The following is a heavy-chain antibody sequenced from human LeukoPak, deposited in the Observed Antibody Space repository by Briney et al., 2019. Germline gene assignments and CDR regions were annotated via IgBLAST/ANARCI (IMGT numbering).Heavy chain of an antibody. CDR2: IKRDGSER. CDR3: ARDKEAAVDFWSGYYPL. CDR1: GFILSSYW. V-gene: IGHV3-7*01. Sequence: GGSLRLSCAASGFILSSYWMGWVRQAPGKGLEWVANIKRDGSERYYVDSVKGRLTISRDNAQNSLYLQMNSLRDEDTGVYYCARDKEAAVDFWSGYYPLWGQGTLVTVSS. J-gene: IGHJ4*02. D-gene: IGHD3-3*01.